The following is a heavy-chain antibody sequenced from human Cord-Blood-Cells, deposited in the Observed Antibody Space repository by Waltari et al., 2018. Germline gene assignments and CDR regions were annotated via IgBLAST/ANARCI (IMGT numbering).Heavy chain of an antibody. CDR2: IYHSGST. Sequence: QVQLQESGPGLVKPSGTLSLTCAVSGGSISSSNWWSWVRNPPGKGLEWIGEIYHSGSTNYNPSLKSRVTISVDKSKNQFSLKLSSVTAADTAVYYCARVGGDYVSHDAFDIWGQGTMVTVSS. D-gene: IGHD4-17*01. CDR3: ARVGGDYVSHDAFDI. V-gene: IGHV4-4*02. CDR1: GGSISSSNW. J-gene: IGHJ3*02.